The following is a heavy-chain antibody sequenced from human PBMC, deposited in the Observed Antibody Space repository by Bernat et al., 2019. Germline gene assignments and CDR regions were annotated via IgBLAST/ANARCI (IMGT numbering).Heavy chain of an antibody. D-gene: IGHD2-15*01. CDR1: GYSFTSYG. CDR2: ISGHSGNT. J-gene: IGHJ4*02. CDR3: ARDRECCSGGSCFHQDS. V-gene: IGHV1-18*01. Sequence: QIQLVQSGAEVKKPGASVKVSCKASGYSFTSYGISWVRQAPGQGLEWMGWISGHSGNTHYALKLQGRVIMTTDTSTSTTYMELRSLTSDDTAIYYCARDRECCSGGSCFHQDSWGQGTLVTVSS.